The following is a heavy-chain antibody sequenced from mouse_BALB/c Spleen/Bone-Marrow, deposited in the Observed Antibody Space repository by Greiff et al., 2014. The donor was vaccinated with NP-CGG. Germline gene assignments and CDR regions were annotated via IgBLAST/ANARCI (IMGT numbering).Heavy chain of an antibody. J-gene: IGHJ3*01. V-gene: IGHV1-4*01. CDR3: ALANWDIGGPFAY. CDR1: GYTFTSYT. CDR2: INPSSGYT. D-gene: IGHD4-1*01. Sequence: QVQLQQPGAELARPGASVKMSCKASGYTFTSYTMHWVKQRPGQGLEWIGYINPSSGYTNYNQKFKDKATLTADKSSSTAYMQLSGLTPEDSAVYYCALANWDIGGPFAYWGQGTLVTVSA.